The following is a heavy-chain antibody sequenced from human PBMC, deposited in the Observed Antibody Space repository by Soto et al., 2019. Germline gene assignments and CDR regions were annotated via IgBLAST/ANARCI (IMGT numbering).Heavy chain of an antibody. CDR3: ARHFDLAEYFQH. Sequence: SETLSLTCTVSGGPISSSSYYWGWIRQPPGKGLEWTGSIYYSGSTYYNPSLKSRVTISVDTSKNQFSLKLSSVTAADTAVYYCARHFDLAEYFQHWGQGTLVTVSS. CDR2: IYYSGST. CDR1: GGPISSSSYY. V-gene: IGHV4-39*01. J-gene: IGHJ1*01. D-gene: IGHD3-9*01.